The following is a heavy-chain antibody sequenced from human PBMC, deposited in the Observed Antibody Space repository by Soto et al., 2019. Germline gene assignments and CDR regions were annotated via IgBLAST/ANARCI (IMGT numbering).Heavy chain of an antibody. V-gene: IGHV3-23*01. D-gene: IGHD2-2*01. CDR2: VSSSGGST. Sequence: GGSLRLSCAASGFTFSSYAMSWVRQAPGKGLKWVSTVSSSGGSTYYADSVKGRSTISRDNSKNTLYLQMNSLRAEDTAVYYCAKSGYCSGTSCSPYWGQGTLVTVSS. CDR1: GFTFSSYA. CDR3: AKSGYCSGTSCSPY. J-gene: IGHJ4*02.